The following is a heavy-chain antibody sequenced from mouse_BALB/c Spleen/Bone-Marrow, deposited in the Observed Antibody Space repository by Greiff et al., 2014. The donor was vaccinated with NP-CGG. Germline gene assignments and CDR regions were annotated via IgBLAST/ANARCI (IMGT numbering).Heavy chain of an antibody. CDR3: ARYPYYDYDGFAY. CDR1: GYTFTSYW. V-gene: IGHV1-7*01. Sequence: VKLQESGAELAKPGASVRMSCKASGYTFTSYWMHWVKQRPGQGLEWIGYINPSTGYTEYNRKFKDKATLTADKSSSTAYMQLSSLTSEDSAVYYCARYPYYDYDGFAYWGQGTLVTVSA. CDR2: INPSTGYT. J-gene: IGHJ3*01. D-gene: IGHD2-4*01.